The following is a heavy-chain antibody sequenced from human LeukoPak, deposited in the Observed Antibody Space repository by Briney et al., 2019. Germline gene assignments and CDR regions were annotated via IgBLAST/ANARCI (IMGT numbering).Heavy chain of an antibody. D-gene: IGHD2-2*01. V-gene: IGHV4-59*08. CDR2: IYYRETT. J-gene: IGHJ4*02. Sequence: PSETLSLTCTVSGGSMSSSFWTWIRQPPGQGLEWIGYIYYRETTNYNPSLKSRVTISLDTSKNQFSLKLTSVTAADTAVYYCARHLPTAAAGFDYWGQGTLVTVSS. CDR3: ARHLPTAAAGFDY. CDR1: GGSMSSSF.